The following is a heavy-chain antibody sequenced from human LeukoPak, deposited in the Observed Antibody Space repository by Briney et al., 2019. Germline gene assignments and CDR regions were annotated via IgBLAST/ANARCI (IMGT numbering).Heavy chain of an antibody. CDR3: ARDLGYSSGSYPPTGY. CDR1: GYTFTSYA. V-gene: IGHV1-3*01. CDR2: INAGNGNT. D-gene: IGHD6-19*01. J-gene: IGHJ4*02. Sequence: ASVKVSCKASGYTFTSYAMHWVRQAPGQRLEWMGWINAGNGNTKYSQKFQGRVTITRDTSASTAYMELSSLRSEDTAVYYCARDLGYSSGSYPPTGYWGQGTLVTVSS.